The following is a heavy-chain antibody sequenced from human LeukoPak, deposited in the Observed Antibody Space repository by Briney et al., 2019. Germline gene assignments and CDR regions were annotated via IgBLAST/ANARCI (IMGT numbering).Heavy chain of an antibody. Sequence: SETLSLTCAVYGGSFRGYYWSWIRQPPGKGLEWIGEINHSGSTDYNPSLKSRVTISVDTSKNQFSLKLSSVTAADTAVYYCARGGPRYCSGGSCYFGYWGQGTLVTVSS. CDR3: ARGGPRYCSGGSCYFGY. CDR2: INHSGST. D-gene: IGHD2-15*01. CDR1: GGSFRGYY. J-gene: IGHJ4*02. V-gene: IGHV4-34*01.